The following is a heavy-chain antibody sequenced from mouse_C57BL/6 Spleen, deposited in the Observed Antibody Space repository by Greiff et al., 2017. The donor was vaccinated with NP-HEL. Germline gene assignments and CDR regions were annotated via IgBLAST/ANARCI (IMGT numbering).Heavy chain of an antibody. D-gene: IGHD1-1*01. CDR1: GFTFSDYG. V-gene: IGHV5-17*01. CDR2: ISSGSSTI. Sequence: EVHLVESGGGLVKPGGSLKLSCAASGFTFSDYGMHWVRQAPEKGLEWVAYISSGSSTIYYADTVKGRFTISRDNAKNTLFLQMTSLRSEDTAMYYCANYYGSSYGAYWGQGTLVTVSA. CDR3: ANYYGSSYGAY. J-gene: IGHJ3*01.